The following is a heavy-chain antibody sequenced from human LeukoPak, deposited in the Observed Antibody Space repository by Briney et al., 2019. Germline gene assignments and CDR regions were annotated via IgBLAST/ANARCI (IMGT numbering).Heavy chain of an antibody. V-gene: IGHV1-69*04. J-gene: IGHJ6*02. CDR3: ARAALGYCSGGSCRNFKNYYYYGMDV. D-gene: IGHD2-15*01. CDR1: GGTFSIYA. CDR2: IIPILGIA. Sequence: ASVTXSCXASGGTFSIYAISWVRQAPGQGLEGMGRIIPILGIANYAQKFQGRVTITADKSTSTAYMELSSLRSEDTAVYYCARAALGYCSGGSCRNFKNYYYYGMDVWGQGTTVTVSS.